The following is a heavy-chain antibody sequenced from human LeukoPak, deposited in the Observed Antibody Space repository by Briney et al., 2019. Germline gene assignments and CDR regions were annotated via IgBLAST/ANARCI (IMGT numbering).Heavy chain of an antibody. J-gene: IGHJ4*02. V-gene: IGHV4-39*07. CDR1: GGSISSSSYY. Sequence: PSETLSLTCTVSGGSISSSSYYWGWIRQPPGKGLEWIGSIYHSGSTYYNPSLKSRVTISVDTSKNQFSLKLTSVTAADTAIYYCARDFPTLEAHFDYWGQGMLVTVSS. D-gene: IGHD1-1*01. CDR2: IYHSGST. CDR3: ARDFPTLEAHFDY.